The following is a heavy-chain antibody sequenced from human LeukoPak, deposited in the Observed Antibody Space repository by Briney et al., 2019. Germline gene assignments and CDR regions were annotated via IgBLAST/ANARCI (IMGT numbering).Heavy chain of an antibody. Sequence: GGSLRLSCAASGFTFSSYGMHWVRQAPGKRLEWVAVIWYDGSNKYYADSVKGRFTISRDNSKNTLYLQMNSLRAEDTAVYYCARDGGYDALDIWGQGTMVTVSS. CDR3: ARDGGYDALDI. CDR2: IWYDGSNK. D-gene: IGHD2-15*01. V-gene: IGHV3-33*01. J-gene: IGHJ3*02. CDR1: GFTFSSYG.